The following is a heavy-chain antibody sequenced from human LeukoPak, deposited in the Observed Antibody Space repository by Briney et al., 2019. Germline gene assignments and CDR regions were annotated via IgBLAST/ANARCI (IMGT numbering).Heavy chain of an antibody. J-gene: IGHJ3*02. CDR1: GFTFSSCS. Sequence: PGGSLRLSCAASGFTFSSCSMNWVRQAPGKGLEWVSSISSSSSYIYYADSVKGRFTISRDNAKNSLYLQMNSLRAEDTAVYYCAIAAADAFDIWGQGTMVTVSS. CDR3: AIAAADAFDI. D-gene: IGHD6-13*01. CDR2: ISSSSSYI. V-gene: IGHV3-21*01.